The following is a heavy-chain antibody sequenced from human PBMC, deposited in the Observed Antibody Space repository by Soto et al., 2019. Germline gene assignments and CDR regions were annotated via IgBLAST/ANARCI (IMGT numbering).Heavy chain of an antibody. CDR2: IKRKTDGGTT. CDR1: GFTFSNAW. J-gene: IGHJ4*02. CDR3: ARGGTQMY. V-gene: IGHV3-15*01. Sequence: GGSLRLSCAASGFTFSNAWMSWVRQAPGKGLEWVGRIKRKTDGGTTDYAAPVKGRFTISRDDSKNTLYLQMNSLKTEDTAVYYCARGGTQMYWGQGTLVTVSS. D-gene: IGHD1-1*01.